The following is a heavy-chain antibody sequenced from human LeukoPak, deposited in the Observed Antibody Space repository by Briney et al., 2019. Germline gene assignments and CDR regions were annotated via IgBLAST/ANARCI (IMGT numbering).Heavy chain of an antibody. J-gene: IGHJ5*02. Sequence: ASVKVSCKASGYTFTGYYMHWVRQAPGQGLEWMGWINPNSGGTNYAQKFQGRVTMTRDTSISTAYMELSRLRSDDTAVYYCATQKHSGSYPNTWGQGTLVTVSS. D-gene: IGHD1-26*01. CDR2: INPNSGGT. CDR3: ATQKHSGSYPNT. V-gene: IGHV1-2*02. CDR1: GYTFTGYY.